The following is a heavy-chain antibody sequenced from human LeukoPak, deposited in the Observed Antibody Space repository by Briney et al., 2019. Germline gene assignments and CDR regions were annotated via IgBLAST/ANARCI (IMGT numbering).Heavy chain of an antibody. Sequence: ASVKVSCKASGYTFTSYYMHWVRQAPGQGLEWMGIINPSGGSTSYAQKFQGRVTMTRDMSTSTIYMELSSLRSEDTAVYYCARDGGRIAVARPGLHPSGYYYYYMDVWGKGTTVTVSS. CDR1: GYTFTSYY. J-gene: IGHJ6*03. D-gene: IGHD6-19*01. CDR3: ARDGGRIAVARPGLHPSGYYYYYMDV. V-gene: IGHV1-46*01. CDR2: INPSGGST.